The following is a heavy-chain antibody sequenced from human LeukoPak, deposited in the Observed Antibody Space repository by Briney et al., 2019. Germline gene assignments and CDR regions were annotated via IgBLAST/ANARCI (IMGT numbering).Heavy chain of an antibody. CDR1: GDSMNNYY. CDR2: IYISGNT. CDR3: ARGGVLHTYFDY. J-gene: IGHJ4*02. D-gene: IGHD3-16*01. Sequence: SETLSLTCTVSGDSMNNYYWTWMRQPAGKGLEWIGRIYISGNTMYNPSLQSRVTMSLDTSKNHYSLKLRSVTAADTAVYFCARGGVLHTYFDYWGQGALVSVSS. V-gene: IGHV4-4*07.